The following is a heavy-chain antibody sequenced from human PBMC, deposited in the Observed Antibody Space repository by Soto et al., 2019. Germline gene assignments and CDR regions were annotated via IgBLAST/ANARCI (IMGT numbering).Heavy chain of an antibody. CDR1: GGSISSYY. V-gene: IGHV4-4*07. CDR2: IYTSGST. D-gene: IGHD6-13*01. J-gene: IGHJ6*02. CDR3: ARGIGYSSSWYAIDYYGMDV. Sequence: SETLSLTCTVSGGSISSYYWSWIRQPAGKGLEWIGRIYTSGSTNYNPSLKSRVTMSVETSKNQFSLKLSSVTAADTAVYYCARGIGYSSSWYAIDYYGMDVWGQGTTVTVSS.